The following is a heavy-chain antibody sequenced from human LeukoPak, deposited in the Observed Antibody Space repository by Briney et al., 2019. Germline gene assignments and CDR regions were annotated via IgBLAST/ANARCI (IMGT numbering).Heavy chain of an antibody. CDR2: IYYSGST. J-gene: IGHJ3*01. Sequence: SETLSLTCTVSGGSISSSSYYWGWIRQPPGKGLEWIGSIYYSGSTYYNPSLKSRVTISVDTSKNQFSLKLSSVTAADTAVYYCARSPPFLEWLLTWGQGTMVTVSS. V-gene: IGHV4-39*01. CDR3: ARSPPFLEWLLT. CDR1: GGSISSSSYY. D-gene: IGHD3-3*01.